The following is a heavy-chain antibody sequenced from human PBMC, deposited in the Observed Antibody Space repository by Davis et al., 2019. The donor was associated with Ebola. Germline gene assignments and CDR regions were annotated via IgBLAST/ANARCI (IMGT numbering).Heavy chain of an antibody. CDR3: ARGYSSSYLFDY. Sequence: KFQGRVTITRDTSASTAYMELSSLRSEDTAVYYCARGYSSSYLFDYWGQGTLVTVSS. D-gene: IGHD6-6*01. J-gene: IGHJ4*02. V-gene: IGHV1-3*01.